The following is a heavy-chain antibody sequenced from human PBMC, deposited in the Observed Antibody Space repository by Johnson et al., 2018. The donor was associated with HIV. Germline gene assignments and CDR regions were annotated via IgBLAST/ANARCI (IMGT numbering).Heavy chain of an antibody. D-gene: IGHD2/OR15-2a*01. CDR1: GFTFRSYA. V-gene: IGHV3-30*07. Sequence: QVQLMESGGGLVKPGGSLRLSCAASGFTFRSYAMHWVRQAPGKGLEWVAFLSYDGSNKYYRDSVKGRFTISRDNSENTLYLQMNSLRVEDTAVYYCARVNIAFDIWGQGTMVTVSS. J-gene: IGHJ3*02. CDR2: LSYDGSNK. CDR3: ARVNIAFDI.